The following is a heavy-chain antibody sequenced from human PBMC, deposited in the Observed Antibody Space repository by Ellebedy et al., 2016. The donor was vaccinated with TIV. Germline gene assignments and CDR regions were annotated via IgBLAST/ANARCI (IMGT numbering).Heavy chain of an antibody. V-gene: IGHV3-49*03. J-gene: IGHJ3*02. CDR3: TRGPLLVPITGTSAFDI. CDR1: GFTFGDYA. Sequence: GGSLRLXXTASGFTFGDYAMSWFRQAPGKGLEWVGFIRSKAYGGTTEYAASVKGRFTISRDDSKSIAYLQMNSLKTEDTAVYYCTRGPLLVPITGTSAFDIWGQGTMVTVSS. CDR2: IRSKAYGGTT. D-gene: IGHD1-20*01.